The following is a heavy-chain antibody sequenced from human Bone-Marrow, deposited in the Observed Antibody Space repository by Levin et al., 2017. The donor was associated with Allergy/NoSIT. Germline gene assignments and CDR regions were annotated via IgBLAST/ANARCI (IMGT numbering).Heavy chain of an antibody. CDR3: ARRLGDGIDY. V-gene: IGHV3-33*01. CDR1: GFIFTHYG. J-gene: IGHJ4*02. Sequence: RGESLKISCEVSGFIFTHYGMNWVRQAPGKGLEWVALIWFDGSDIYYADSVKGRFTISRDDSEDTLYLEMNSLRAEDTALYYCARRLGDGIDYWGQGTFVTVSS. D-gene: IGHD3-16*01. CDR2: IWFDGSDI.